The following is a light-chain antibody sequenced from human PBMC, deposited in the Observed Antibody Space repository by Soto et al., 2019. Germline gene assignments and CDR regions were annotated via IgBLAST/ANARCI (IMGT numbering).Light chain of an antibody. J-gene: IGLJ1*01. CDR2: DVT. CDR3: FSYAGSYTWV. V-gene: IGLV2-11*01. CDR1: SSGVGAYKS. Sequence: QSALTQPRSVSGSPGQSVTISCSGTSSGVGAYKSVSWYQHYPGEAHKAMMDDVTQRPSGVPDRVSSTESGNTASLTISGLQDEDEADYYCFSYAGSYTWVFGSGTKLTVL.